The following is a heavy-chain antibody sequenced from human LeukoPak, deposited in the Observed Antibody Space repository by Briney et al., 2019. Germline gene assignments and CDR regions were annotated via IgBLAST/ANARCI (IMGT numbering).Heavy chain of an antibody. CDR2: INTNTGNP. J-gene: IGHJ4*02. V-gene: IGHV7-4-1*02. D-gene: IGHD3-10*01. CDR1: GYTFTSNA. Sequence: ASVKVSCKASGYTFTSNALGWVRQAPGQGLEWMGWINTNTGNPTYAQGFTGRFVFSLDTSDNTAYLQISSLQAEDTAVYSCARDQGFGELSGYFDYWGQGTLVTVSS. CDR3: ARDQGFGELSGYFDY.